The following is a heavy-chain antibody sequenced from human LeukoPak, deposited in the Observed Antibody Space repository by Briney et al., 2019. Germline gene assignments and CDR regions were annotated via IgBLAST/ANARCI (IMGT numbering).Heavy chain of an antibody. D-gene: IGHD3-3*01. J-gene: IGHJ4*02. CDR2: IRGDSSDT. V-gene: IGHV3-11*06. CDR3: ARGHFGAVLDY. CDR1: GLTYRNYY. Sequence: GGSLRLSCAASGLTYRNYYFSWVRQAPGKGLEWVSSIRGDSSDTRYVDSVMGRFTISRDNAKNSMYLQMNSLRAEDTAVYYCARGHFGAVLDYWGQGTLVTVSS.